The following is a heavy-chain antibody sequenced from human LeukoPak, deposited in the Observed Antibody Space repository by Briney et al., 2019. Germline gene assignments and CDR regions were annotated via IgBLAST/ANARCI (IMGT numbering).Heavy chain of an antibody. Sequence: PGESLTLSCAASGFTVSSNYKNWVRQAPGKGQEWVSVIYSGGSTYYADSVEGRFTISRDNSKNTLYLQMNSLRAEDTAVYYCARQKSRSNFQHWGQGTLVTVSS. CDR2: IYSGGST. CDR1: GFTVSSNY. J-gene: IGHJ1*01. CDR3: ARQKSRSNFQH. D-gene: IGHD1-14*01. V-gene: IGHV3-53*01.